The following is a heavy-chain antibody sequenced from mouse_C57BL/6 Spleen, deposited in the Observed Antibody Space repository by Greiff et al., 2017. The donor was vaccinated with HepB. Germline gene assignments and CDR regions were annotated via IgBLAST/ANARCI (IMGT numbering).Heavy chain of an antibody. V-gene: IGHV1-26*01. D-gene: IGHD1-1*01. CDR2: INPNNGGT. CDR3: VVTTVVATDFDV. J-gene: IGHJ1*03. Sequence: EVQLQQSGPELVKPGASVKISCKASGYTFTDYYMNWVKQSHGKSLEWIGDINPNNGGTSYNQKFKGKATLTVDKSSSTAYLELRSLTSEDSAVYYCVVTTVVATDFDVWGTGTTVTVSS. CDR1: GYTFTDYY.